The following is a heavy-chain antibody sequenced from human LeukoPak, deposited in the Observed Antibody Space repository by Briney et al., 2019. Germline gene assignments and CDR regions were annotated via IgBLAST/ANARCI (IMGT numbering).Heavy chain of an antibody. D-gene: IGHD3/OR15-3a*01. CDR1: GINFSSYP. CDR2: ISGSGGNT. V-gene: IGHV3-23*01. J-gene: IGHJ4*02. Sequence: GSLRLSCATSGINFSSYPMSWVRQAPGKGLEWVSGISGSGGNTYYADSVKGRITISRDNSKNTVDLQMNSLRAEDTAVYFCALGLLGFWGQGTLVTVSS. CDR3: ALGLLGF.